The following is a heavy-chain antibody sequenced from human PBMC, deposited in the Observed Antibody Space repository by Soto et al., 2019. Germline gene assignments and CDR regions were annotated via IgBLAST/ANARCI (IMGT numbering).Heavy chain of an antibody. J-gene: IGHJ1*01. Sequence: EVQLVESGGGLVQPGRSLRLSCAASGFTFDDYAMHWVRQAPGKGLEWVSGISWNSGSIGYADSVKGRFTISRDNAKNSLYLQMNSLRAEDTALYYCAKGGTFYGDYIEYFQHWGQGTLVTVSS. CDR1: GFTFDDYA. CDR2: ISWNSGSI. D-gene: IGHD4-17*01. CDR3: AKGGTFYGDYIEYFQH. V-gene: IGHV3-9*01.